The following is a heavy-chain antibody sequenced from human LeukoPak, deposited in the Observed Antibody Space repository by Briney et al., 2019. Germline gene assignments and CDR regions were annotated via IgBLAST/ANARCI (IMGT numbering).Heavy chain of an antibody. J-gene: IGHJ4*02. CDR3: ARDRIRNFDYMYYFDS. D-gene: IGHD3-9*01. Sequence: GGSLRLSCAASGLPFTSYGIHWVRQAPGKGLEWVAFVSYDGSSQYYADSVKGRFTISRDNSKNTLYLQMNSLRAEDTAVYYCARDRIRNFDYMYYFDSWGQGTLVTVSS. CDR1: GLPFTSYG. CDR2: VSYDGSSQ. V-gene: IGHV3-30-3*01.